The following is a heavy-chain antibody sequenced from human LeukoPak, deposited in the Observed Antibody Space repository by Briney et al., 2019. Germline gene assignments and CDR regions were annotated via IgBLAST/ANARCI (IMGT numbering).Heavy chain of an antibody. Sequence: SETLTLTCTVSGGSISSGDYYWSWIRQPPGKGLEWIGYIYYSGSTYYNPSLKSRVTISVDTSKNQFSLKLSSVTAADTAVYYCARRQRYYYGSGEKNWFDPWGQGTLVTVSS. D-gene: IGHD3-10*01. V-gene: IGHV4-30-4*01. CDR1: GGSISSGDYY. CDR2: IYYSGST. J-gene: IGHJ5*02. CDR3: ARRQRYYYGSGEKNWFDP.